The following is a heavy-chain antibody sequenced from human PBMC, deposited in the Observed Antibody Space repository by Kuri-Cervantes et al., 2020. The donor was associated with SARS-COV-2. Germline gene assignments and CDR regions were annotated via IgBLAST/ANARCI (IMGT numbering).Heavy chain of an antibody. V-gene: IGHV3-7*01. J-gene: IGHJ3*02. D-gene: IGHD1-26*01. CDR2: IKQDGSEK. CDR1: GFTFSNAW. Sequence: GGSLRLSCAASGFTFSNAWMSWVRQAPGKGLEWVANIKQDGSEKYYVDSVKGRFTISRDNAKNSLYLQMNSLRAEDTAVYYCARDLTPSGAGAFDIWGQGTMVTVSS. CDR3: ARDLTPSGAGAFDI.